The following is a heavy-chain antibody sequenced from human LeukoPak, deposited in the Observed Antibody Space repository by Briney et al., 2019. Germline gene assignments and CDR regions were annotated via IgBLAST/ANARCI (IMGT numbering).Heavy chain of an antibody. CDR3: ARSIPNYSSSWGNFDY. D-gene: IGHD6-13*01. CDR1: GGSISSYY. V-gene: IGHV4-59*01. J-gene: IGHJ4*02. Sequence: SETLSLTCTVSGGSISSYYWSWIRQPPGKGLEWIGYIYYSGSTNYNPSLKSRVTISVDTSKNQFSLKLSSVTAADTAVYYCARSIPNYSSSWGNFDYWGQGTLVTVSS. CDR2: IYYSGST.